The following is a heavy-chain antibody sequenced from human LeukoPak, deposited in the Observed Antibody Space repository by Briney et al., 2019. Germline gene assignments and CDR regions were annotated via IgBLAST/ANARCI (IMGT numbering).Heavy chain of an antibody. D-gene: IGHD7-27*01. CDR1: GFTFDNYA. CDR3: AIDPNWGTHS. J-gene: IGHJ4*02. Sequence: GGSLRLSCTASGFTFDNYAMIWVRQASGKGLEWVSVISGSGDGTDSADSVRGRFTISRDNSKNTLYLEMSSLRVEDTAVYYCAIDPNWGTHSWGQGVLVTVSS. CDR2: ISGSGDGT. V-gene: IGHV3-23*01.